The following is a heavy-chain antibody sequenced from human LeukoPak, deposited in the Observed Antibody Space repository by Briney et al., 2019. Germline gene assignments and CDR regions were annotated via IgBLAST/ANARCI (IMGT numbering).Heavy chain of an antibody. CDR2: INQDGSEK. Sequence: GGSLRLSCAASGSTFSTYWMSWVRQAPGKGLEWVANINQDGSEKNYVDSVKGRFTISRDNPKNSLYLQMNSLRAEDTAVYYCARPRYCSSTNCYIDYWGQGTLVAVYS. CDR3: ARPRYCSSTNCYIDY. CDR1: GSTFSTYW. D-gene: IGHD2-2*01. J-gene: IGHJ4*02. V-gene: IGHV3-7*01.